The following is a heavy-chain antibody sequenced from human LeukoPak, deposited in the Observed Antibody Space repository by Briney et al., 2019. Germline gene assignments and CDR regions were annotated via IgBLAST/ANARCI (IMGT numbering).Heavy chain of an antibody. CDR3: ARDHRIAAPGTRLWFDP. D-gene: IGHD6-13*01. CDR2: IIPIFGTA. Sequence: ASVKVSCKASGGTFSSYAISWVRQAPGQGLEWMGGIIPIFGTANYAQKFQGRVTITTDESTSTAYMELSSLRSEDTAVYYCARDHRIAAPGTRLWFDPWGQGTLVTVSS. CDR1: GGTFSSYA. V-gene: IGHV1-69*05. J-gene: IGHJ5*02.